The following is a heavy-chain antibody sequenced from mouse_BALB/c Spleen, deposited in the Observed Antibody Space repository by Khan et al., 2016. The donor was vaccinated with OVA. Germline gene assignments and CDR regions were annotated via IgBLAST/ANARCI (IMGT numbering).Heavy chain of an antibody. D-gene: IGHD2-14*01. CDR3: ARSLYYSYGYALDC. J-gene: IGHJ4*01. Sequence: VQLQQSVPGLVKPSQSLSLTCTVTGYSITSDYAWNWIRQFPGNKLEWMGYISSTGSTSYNPSLKSRISFTRDTSKNQFFLQLKSVTTEDTATYYCARSLYYSYGYALDCWGRGTSVTVSS. CDR1: GYSITSDYA. V-gene: IGHV3-2*02. CDR2: ISSTGST.